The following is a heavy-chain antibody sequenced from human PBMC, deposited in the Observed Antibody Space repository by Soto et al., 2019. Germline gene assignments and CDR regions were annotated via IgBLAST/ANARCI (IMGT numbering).Heavy chain of an antibody. Sequence: SETLSLTCAVSGGSISSDGYSWSWVRQPPGKGLEWIGYIYLSGSAYYNPSLKSRVSMSVDKSKNQFSLKLNSVTAADTALYYCARDSDTAAGSGMDVWGQGTTVTVSS. CDR1: GGSISSDGYS. V-gene: IGHV4-30-2*01. J-gene: IGHJ6*02. CDR2: IYLSGSA. CDR3: ARDSDTAAGSGMDV. D-gene: IGHD5-18*01.